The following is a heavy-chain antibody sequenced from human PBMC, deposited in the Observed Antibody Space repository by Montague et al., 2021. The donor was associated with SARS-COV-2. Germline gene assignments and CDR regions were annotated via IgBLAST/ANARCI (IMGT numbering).Heavy chain of an antibody. D-gene: IGHD2-15*01. V-gene: IGHV4-4*02. Sequence: SETLSLTCAVSGGSITSENWWSWVRQPPGKGLEWIAETHQWGGTNYNPSLRSRVTILLDNSKNQFSLKLTSVTAAATAVYYCAREGYCSGGTCYSSGPNWFDPWGQGTLVTVSS. CDR1: GGSITSENW. CDR3: AREGYCSGGTCYSSGPNWFDP. CDR2: THQWGGT. J-gene: IGHJ5*02.